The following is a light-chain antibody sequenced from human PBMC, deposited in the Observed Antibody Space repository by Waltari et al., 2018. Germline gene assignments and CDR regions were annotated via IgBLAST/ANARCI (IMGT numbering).Light chain of an antibody. CDR2: EVS. CDR3: SSYTSRSNLNVV. Sequence: QSALTQPASVSGSPGQSITISCTGSSSAVGGCNYVSWFQQYPGKAPKLMIYEVSNRPSGVSNRFSGSKSGNTASLTISGLRAEDEADYYCSSYTSRSNLNVVFGGGTKLTVL. J-gene: IGLJ2*01. V-gene: IGLV2-14*01. CDR1: SSAVGGCNY.